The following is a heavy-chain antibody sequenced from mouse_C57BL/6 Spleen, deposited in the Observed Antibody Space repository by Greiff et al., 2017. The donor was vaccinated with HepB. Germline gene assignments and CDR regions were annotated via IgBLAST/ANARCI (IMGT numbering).Heavy chain of an antibody. CDR1: GYAFSSYW. CDR3: ARRVYYGSSYGAMDY. V-gene: IGHV1-80*01. CDR2: IYPGDGDT. Sequence: VQLQQSGAELVKPGASVKISCKASGYAFSSYWMNWVKQRPGKGLEWIGQIYPGDGDTNYNGKFKGKATLTADKSSSTVYMQLSSLTSEDSAVYFCARRVYYGSSYGAMDYWGQGTSVTVSS. D-gene: IGHD1-1*01. J-gene: IGHJ4*01.